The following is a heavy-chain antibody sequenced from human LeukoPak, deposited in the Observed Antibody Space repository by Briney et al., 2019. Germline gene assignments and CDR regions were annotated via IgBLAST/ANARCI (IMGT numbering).Heavy chain of an antibody. CDR2: LNPDGSHK. CDR3: ARDAYDDSSES. V-gene: IGHV3-7*01. D-gene: IGHD3-3*01. CDR1: GFTFNSYW. J-gene: IGHJ5*02. Sequence: GGSLRLSCAASGFTFNSYWMTWVRQAPGKGLEWVANLNPDGSHKFYADSVKGRFTISRDNAENSVFLQMNSLRAEDTAFYYCARDAYDDSSESWGQGTLATVSS.